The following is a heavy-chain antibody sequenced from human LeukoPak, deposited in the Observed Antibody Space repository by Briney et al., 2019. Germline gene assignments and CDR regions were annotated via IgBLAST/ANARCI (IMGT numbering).Heavy chain of an antibody. CDR3: AKDPNSSGYYSNYYYFDY. D-gene: IGHD3-22*01. V-gene: IGHV3-23*01. Sequence: GGSLRLSCEASGFTFSNYGMSWVRQAPGKGLEWVSAITASSSSTHDADSVQGRFTISRDNSKNTPYLQMNSLRAEDTAVYYCAKDPNSSGYYSNYYYFDYWGQGTLVTVSS. J-gene: IGHJ4*02. CDR1: GFTFSNYG. CDR2: ITASSSST.